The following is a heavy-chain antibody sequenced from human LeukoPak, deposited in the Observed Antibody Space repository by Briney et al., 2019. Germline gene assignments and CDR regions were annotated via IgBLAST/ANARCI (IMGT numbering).Heavy chain of an antibody. CDR1: GGSISSGGYY. V-gene: IGHV4-31*03. CDR3: VGGATIHNWFDP. CDR2: IYYSGST. D-gene: IGHD5-12*01. Sequence: ASQTLSLTCTVSGGSISSGGYYWSWIRQHPGKGLEWIGYIYYSGSTYYNPSLKSRVTISVDTSKNQFSLKLSSVTAADTAVYYCVGGATIHNWFDPWGQGTLVTVSS. J-gene: IGHJ5*02.